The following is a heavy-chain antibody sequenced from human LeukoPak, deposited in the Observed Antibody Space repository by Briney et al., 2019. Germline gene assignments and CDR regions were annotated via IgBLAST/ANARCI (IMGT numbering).Heavy chain of an antibody. D-gene: IGHD3-3*01. CDR2: IYYSGST. J-gene: IGHJ3*02. V-gene: IGHV4-59*01. Sequence: SETLSLTCTVSGGSISSYYWSWIRQPPGKGLEWIGFIYYSGSTNYNPSLKSRVTISVDTSKNQFSLKMSSVTAADTAVYYCARDADYDFWSGYYNDAFDIWGQGTMDTVSS. CDR1: GGSISSYY. CDR3: ARDADYDFWSGYYNDAFDI.